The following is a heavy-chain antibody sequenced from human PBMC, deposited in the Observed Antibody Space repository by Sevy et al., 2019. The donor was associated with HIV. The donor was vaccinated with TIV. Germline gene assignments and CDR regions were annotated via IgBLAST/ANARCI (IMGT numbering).Heavy chain of an antibody. CDR2: IYSYGRT. D-gene: IGHD2-15*01. V-gene: IGHV3-53*01. J-gene: IGHJ6*02. Sequence: GGSLRLSCVVSGFSVSSNYMSWVRQAPGKGLEWVSNIYSYGRTCYADSVRGRFTISRDTSKNTVYLEMKSLRAEDTAVYYCTREDIVLGEDNYYGMDVWGHGTTVTVSS. CDR1: GFSVSSNY. CDR3: TREDIVLGEDNYYGMDV.